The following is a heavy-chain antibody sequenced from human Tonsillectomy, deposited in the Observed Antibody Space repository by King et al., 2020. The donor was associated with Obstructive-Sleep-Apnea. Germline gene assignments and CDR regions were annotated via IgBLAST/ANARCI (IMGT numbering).Heavy chain of an antibody. D-gene: IGHD5-18*01. J-gene: IGHJ5*02. Sequence: QLVQSGGGLVKPGGSLRLSCAASGFTFSNAWMSWVRQAPGKGLEWVGRIKSRTDGGTADYGAPVKGRFTILSDDSKKTPSLQMNNLKTEDTAVYFCTTEGAYNDGYRGWFDPWGQGTLVTVSS. CDR2: IKSRTDGGTA. V-gene: IGHV3-15*01. CDR3: TTEGAYNDGYRGWFDP. CDR1: GFTFSNAW.